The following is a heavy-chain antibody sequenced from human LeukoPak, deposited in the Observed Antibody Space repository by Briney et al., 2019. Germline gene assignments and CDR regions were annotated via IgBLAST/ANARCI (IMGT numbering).Heavy chain of an antibody. J-gene: IGHJ4*02. CDR2: IGIKGTST. Sequence: PGGSLTLSCSASGFTFSSYAMHWVRQAPGKGLEYVSAIGIKGTSTYYADSVETRFTISRDNSKNTVYLQMTILRAEDTAVYYCVKGQEVVYAPTFDYWGQGTLVTVSS. D-gene: IGHD2-8*02. CDR3: VKGQEVVYAPTFDY. CDR1: GFTFSSYA. V-gene: IGHV3-64D*09.